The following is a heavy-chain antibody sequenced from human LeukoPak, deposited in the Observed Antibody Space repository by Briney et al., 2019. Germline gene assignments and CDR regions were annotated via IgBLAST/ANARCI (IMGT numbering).Heavy chain of an antibody. CDR3: ARFNPERATTPRSSTVVTRSIDGMDV. CDR2: IYYSGST. D-gene: IGHD4-23*01. CDR1: GGSISSGGYY. V-gene: IGHV4-61*08. Sequence: KPSETLSLTCTVSGGSISSGGYYWSWIRQHPGKGLEWIGYIYYSGSTNYNPSLKSRVTISVDTSKNQFSLKLSSVTAADTAVYYCARFNPERATTPRSSTVVTRSIDGMDVWGQGTTVTVSS. J-gene: IGHJ6*02.